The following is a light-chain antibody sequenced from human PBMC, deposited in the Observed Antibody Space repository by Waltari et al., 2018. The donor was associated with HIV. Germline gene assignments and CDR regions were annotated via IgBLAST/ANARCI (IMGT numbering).Light chain of an antibody. CDR1: DLGTKY. V-gene: IGLV3-21*02. Sequence: SYFLTQPPSVSVAPGQTATIPCEGGDLGTKYVQWHQQKAGQAPVLVLYKDNVRPSGVPDRFSGSISGRTATLTVSRVRVDDEADYYCQVWDDLSDPGVIFGGGTKLTVL. J-gene: IGLJ2*01. CDR3: QVWDDLSDPGVI. CDR2: KDN.